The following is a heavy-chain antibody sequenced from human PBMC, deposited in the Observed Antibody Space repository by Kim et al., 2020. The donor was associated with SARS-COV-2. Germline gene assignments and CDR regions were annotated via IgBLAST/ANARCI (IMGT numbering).Heavy chain of an antibody. J-gene: IGHJ4*02. D-gene: IGHD3-16*01. Sequence: RYSPPFQGQVPISADNSFSTAYLQWSSLKASDTAMYYCAKGGYDLYPFDYWGQGTLVTVSS. CDR3: AKGGYDLYPFDY. V-gene: IGHV5-51*01.